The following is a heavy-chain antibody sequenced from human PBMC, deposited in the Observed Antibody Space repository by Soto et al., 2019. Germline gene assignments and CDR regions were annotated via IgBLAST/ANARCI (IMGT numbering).Heavy chain of an antibody. CDR2: IIPILGIA. J-gene: IGHJ2*01. V-gene: IGHV1-69*02. D-gene: IGHD6-19*01. CDR1: VGTLSSYT. CDR3: ARGMNSGFDL. Sequence: QVQLLQSGAEVQKPGYSVKFSCKASVGTLSSYTISWVRHAPGQGLEWMGRIIPILGIANYAQKFPGRVTITADKSTSTAYMEMSSLRSEDTAVYYGARGMNSGFDLWGRGPLVTVAS.